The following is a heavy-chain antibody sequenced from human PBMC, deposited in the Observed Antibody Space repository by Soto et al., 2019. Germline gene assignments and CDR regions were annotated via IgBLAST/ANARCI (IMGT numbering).Heavy chain of an antibody. V-gene: IGHV1-18*01. CDR1: GYTFTRYG. CDR3: ARPSPTRLRGVIRVSVMDV. CDR2: ISAFDGNT. Sequence: QVQLVQSGAEVKKPGASVKVSCQVSGYTFTRYGLSWVRQAPGQGLEWMGWISAFDGNTDYAQKFQGRVTMTIDTSTSTAYMDRRSRSSDDTAVYYCARPSPTRLRGVIRVSVMDVWGQGTTVTVSS. D-gene: IGHD3-10*01. J-gene: IGHJ6*02.